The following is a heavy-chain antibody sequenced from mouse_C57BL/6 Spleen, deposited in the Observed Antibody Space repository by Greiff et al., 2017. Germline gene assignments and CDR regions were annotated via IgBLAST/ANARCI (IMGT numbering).Heavy chain of an antibody. CDR3: AMSYYSNDWAMDY. CDR2: ISAGGSYT. V-gene: IGHV5-4*01. D-gene: IGHD2-5*01. Sequence: DVHLVESGGGLVKPGGSLKLSCAASGFTFSSYAMTWVRQTPEKGLAWVGTISAGGSYTYYPDNVKGRFTISRDKSKNNLYLQMGHLKSEDTAMYYCAMSYYSNDWAMDYWGQGTSVTVSS. J-gene: IGHJ4*01. CDR1: GFTFSSYA.